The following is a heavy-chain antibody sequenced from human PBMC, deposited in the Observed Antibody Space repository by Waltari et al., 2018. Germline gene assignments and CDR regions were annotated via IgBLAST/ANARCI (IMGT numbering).Heavy chain of an antibody. V-gene: IGHV3-30*03. CDR1: GFTFSSYG. CDR3: AIDLAVAGRGADY. CDR2: ISYDGSNK. Sequence: QVQLVESGGGVVKPGRSLRLSCAASGFTFSSYGMHWVRQAPGKGLEWVAVISYDGSNKYYADSVKGRFTISRDNSKNTLYLQMNSLRAEDTAVYYCAIDLAVAGRGADYWGQGTLVTVSS. D-gene: IGHD6-19*01. J-gene: IGHJ4*02.